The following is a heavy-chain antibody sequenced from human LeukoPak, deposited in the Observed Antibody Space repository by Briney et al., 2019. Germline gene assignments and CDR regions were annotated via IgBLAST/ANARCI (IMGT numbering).Heavy chain of an antibody. J-gene: IGHJ4*02. V-gene: IGHV3-15*01. CDR3: TRIRGYSAYDFNY. Sequence: GGSLRLSCAASGFSFRDAWMSWVRHAQGKGLEWVCRIKSTTGGVTTDYPAPVKCRFTISRDDSRNTLYLQLNSLKTEDTALYYCTRIRGYSAYDFNYWGQGTLVTVSS. CDR2: IKSTTGGVTT. CDR1: GFSFRDAW. D-gene: IGHD5-12*01.